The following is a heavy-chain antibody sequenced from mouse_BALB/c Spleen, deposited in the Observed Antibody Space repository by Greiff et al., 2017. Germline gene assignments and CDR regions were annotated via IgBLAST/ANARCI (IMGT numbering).Heavy chain of an antibody. CDR2: ISSGSSTI. V-gene: IGHV5-17*02. D-gene: IGHD2-4*01. CDR1: GFTFSSFG. Sequence: DVKLVESGGGLVQPGGSRKLSCAASGFTFSSFGMHWVRQAPEKGLEWVAYISSGSSTIYYADTVKGRFTISRDNPKNTLFLQMTSLRSEDTAMYYCARYDYDGFYYAMDYWGQGTSVTVSS. J-gene: IGHJ4*01. CDR3: ARYDYDGFYYAMDY.